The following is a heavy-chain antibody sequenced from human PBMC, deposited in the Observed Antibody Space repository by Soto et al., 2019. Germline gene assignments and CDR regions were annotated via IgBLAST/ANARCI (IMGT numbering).Heavy chain of an antibody. CDR2: IIPIFNTP. CDR3: ATRLSAGDF. V-gene: IGHV1-69*06. J-gene: IGHJ4*02. Sequence: QVQLVQSGAEVKTPGSSVRVSCKASGGTFSNYAFSWVRQAPGHGLEYMGGIIPIFNTPSYAQNFQGRVTITADISTDTAYLELSSLRSDDTAVYYCATRLSAGDFWGQGTLIIVSS. D-gene: IGHD3-22*01. CDR1: GGTFSNYA.